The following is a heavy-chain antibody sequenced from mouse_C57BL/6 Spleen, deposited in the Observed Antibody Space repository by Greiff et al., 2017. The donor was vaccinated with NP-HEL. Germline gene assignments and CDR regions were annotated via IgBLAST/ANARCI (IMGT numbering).Heavy chain of an antibody. J-gene: IGHJ4*01. CDR3: AREGFDYGNGEDAMDY. Sequence: QVQLQQPGAELVKPGASVKLSCKASGYTFTSYWMHWVKQRPGQGLEWIGMIHPNSGSTNYNEKFKSKATLTVDKSSSTAYMQLSSLTSEDSAGYYCAREGFDYGNGEDAMDYWGQGTAVTVSS. CDR2: IHPNSGST. CDR1: GYTFTSYW. V-gene: IGHV1-64*01. D-gene: IGHD2-1*01.